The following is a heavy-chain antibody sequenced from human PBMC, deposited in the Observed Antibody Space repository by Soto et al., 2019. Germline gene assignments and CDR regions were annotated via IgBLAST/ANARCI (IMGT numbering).Heavy chain of an antibody. J-gene: IGHJ5*02. CDR1: GLAFDSFT. V-gene: IGHV3-21*06. Sequence: EVQLVESGGGLVKPGGSLRLSCEASGLAFDSFTMNWVRQAPGKGLEWVSSISSTSAYLYYADSVKGRFTISRDNAKNSLYLQMNSLRAEDTSVYFCASDPTAVTDFNWFDPWGQGTLVTVSS. CDR3: ASDPTAVTDFNWFDP. CDR2: ISSTSAYL. D-gene: IGHD4-17*01.